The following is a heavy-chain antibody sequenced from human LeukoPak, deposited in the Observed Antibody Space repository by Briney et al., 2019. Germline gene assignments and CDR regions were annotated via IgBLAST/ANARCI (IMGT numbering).Heavy chain of an antibody. Sequence: GGSLRLSCAASGFTFSSYSVNWVRQAPGKGLEWVSSISSSSSYIYYADSVKGRFTISRDNAKNSLYLQMNSLRAEDTAVYYCAIGGTIFGVVNRNEIDYWGQGTLVTVSS. D-gene: IGHD3-3*01. CDR3: AIGGTIFGVVNRNEIDY. CDR2: ISSSSSYI. CDR1: GFTFSSYS. J-gene: IGHJ4*02. V-gene: IGHV3-21*01.